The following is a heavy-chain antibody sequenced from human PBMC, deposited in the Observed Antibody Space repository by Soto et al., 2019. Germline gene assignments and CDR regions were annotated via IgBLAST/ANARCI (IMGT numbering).Heavy chain of an antibody. J-gene: IGHJ4*02. CDR2: IIPILGIA. D-gene: IGHD6-19*01. Sequence: QVQLVQSGAEVKKPGSSVKVSCKASGGTFSSYTISWVRQAPGQGLEWMGRIIPILGIANYAQKFQGRVTITADKSTSTAYMELSSLRSEDTAVYYCAIVSVVAGLNYFDYWGQGTLVTVSS. V-gene: IGHV1-69*02. CDR3: AIVSVVAGLNYFDY. CDR1: GGTFSSYT.